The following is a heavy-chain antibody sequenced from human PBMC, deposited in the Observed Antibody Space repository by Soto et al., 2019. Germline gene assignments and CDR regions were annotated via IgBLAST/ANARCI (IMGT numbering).Heavy chain of an antibody. D-gene: IGHD2-8*01. CDR1: GFSVSDYA. V-gene: IGHV3-23*01. CDR2: ISGSGDGT. CDR3: TKSPRSVLMVYGFGGMDV. Sequence: PGGSLRLSCAASGFSVSDYAMSWVRQAPGKGLEWVSSISGSGDGTYYGDSVKGRFTLSRDTSQKTLYLQMNNLRGEDTAVYFCTKSPRSVLMVYGFGGMDVWGRGTTVTVSS. J-gene: IGHJ6*02.